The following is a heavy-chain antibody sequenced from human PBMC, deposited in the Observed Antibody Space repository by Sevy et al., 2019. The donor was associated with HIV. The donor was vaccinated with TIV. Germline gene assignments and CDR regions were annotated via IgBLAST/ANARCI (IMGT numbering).Heavy chain of an antibody. CDR3: EREKVPVASGRMHYYYYYGLDV. V-gene: IGHV3-30*03. J-gene: IGHJ6*02. Sequence: GGSLRLSCAASDFRFSDFAMHWVRQAPGKGLEWVAFISYDGKRTKYEDSVKGRFTVSRDNSGKKSYVQMNSLRVEDAAIYYCEREKVPVASGRMHYYYYYGLDVWGLGTTVTASS. CDR1: DFRFSDFA. CDR2: ISYDGKRT. D-gene: IGHD5-12*01.